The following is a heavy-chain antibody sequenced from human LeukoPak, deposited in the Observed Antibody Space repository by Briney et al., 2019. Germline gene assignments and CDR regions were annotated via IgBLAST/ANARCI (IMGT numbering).Heavy chain of an antibody. CDR2: IIPMSDTA. CDR3: AREDDTGRYMGDDAFDI. Sequence: SVKVSCKASGGTFNSYAISWVRQAPGQGLEWMGGIIPMSDTANYPQKFRGRFTITADIPTSTVYMELSSLRSEDTAVYYCAREDDTGRYMGDDAFDIWGQGTMVTVSS. J-gene: IGHJ3*02. CDR1: GGTFNSYA. V-gene: IGHV1-69*06. D-gene: IGHD1-26*01.